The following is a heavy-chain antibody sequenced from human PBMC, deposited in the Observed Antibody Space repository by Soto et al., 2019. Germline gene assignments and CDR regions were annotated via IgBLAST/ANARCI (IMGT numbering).Heavy chain of an antibody. Sequence: QVQLVESGGGVVQPGRSLRLSCAASGFTFSSYGMHWVRQAPGKGLEWVAVISYDGSNKYYADSVKGRFTISRDNSKNTLYMKMNSLRAEDTAVYYCAKKAVAGTIDYWGQGTLVTVSS. D-gene: IGHD6-19*01. CDR2: ISYDGSNK. CDR3: AKKAVAGTIDY. J-gene: IGHJ4*02. V-gene: IGHV3-30*18. CDR1: GFTFSSYG.